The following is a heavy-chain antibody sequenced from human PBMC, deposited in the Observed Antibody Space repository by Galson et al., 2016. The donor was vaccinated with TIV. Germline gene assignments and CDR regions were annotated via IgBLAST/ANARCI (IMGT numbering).Heavy chain of an antibody. J-gene: IGHJ3*02. V-gene: IGHV2-5*02. CDR3: ANRRIVGSAVFDALDI. CDR1: GFSLSTSGVA. Sequence: PALVKPTQTLTLTCTFSGFSLSTSGVAVGWIRQPPGKALEWLALIYWDDDKRYRPSLKSRLTITKDTPKNQVLLTVTNLDPEDTATYYCANRRIVGSAVFDALDIGARGTVVTVSP. D-gene: IGHD2-21*01. CDR2: IYWDDDK.